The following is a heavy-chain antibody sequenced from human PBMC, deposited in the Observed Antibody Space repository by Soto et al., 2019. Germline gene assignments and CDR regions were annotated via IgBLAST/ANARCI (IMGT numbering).Heavy chain of an antibody. D-gene: IGHD3-10*01. CDR3: ARDIGSYAYGEGY. Sequence: SETLSLTCRVSGGSINSSRWSWIRQPAGKGLEWIGRVYSSGTTDYNPSLNSRATPSVETSKNQFSLKLSSVTAADTAVYYCARDIGSYAYGEGYWGQG. V-gene: IGHV4-4*07. J-gene: IGHJ4*02. CDR2: VYSSGTT. CDR1: GGSINSSR.